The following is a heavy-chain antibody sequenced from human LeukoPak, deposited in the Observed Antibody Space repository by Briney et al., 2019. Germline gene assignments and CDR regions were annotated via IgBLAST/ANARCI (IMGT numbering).Heavy chain of an antibody. CDR1: GYTFTSYD. CDR2: MNPNSGNT. J-gene: IGHJ6*03. Sequence: GASVRVSCTASGYTFTSYDINWVRQATGQGLEWMGWMNPNSGNTGYAQKFQGRVILTRNTSISTAYMELSSLRSEDTAVYYCAREVQDSGWATYHYYHMDVWGKGTTVTISS. D-gene: IGHD6-19*01. CDR3: AREVQDSGWATYHYYHMDV. V-gene: IGHV1-8*02.